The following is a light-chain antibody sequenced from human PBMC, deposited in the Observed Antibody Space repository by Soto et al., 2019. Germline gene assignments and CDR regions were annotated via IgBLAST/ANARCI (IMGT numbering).Light chain of an antibody. J-gene: IGLJ2*01. Sequence: QSVLTQPPSVSGAPRQRVTISCSGSSSNIGNKPVNWYQQLPGKAPKLLIYYDDLLPSGVSDRFSGSKSGTSASLAISGLQSEDEADYDCATWDDSLNKEVFGGGTKLTVL. CDR1: SSNIGNKP. CDR3: ATWDDSLNKEV. CDR2: YDD. V-gene: IGLV1-36*01.